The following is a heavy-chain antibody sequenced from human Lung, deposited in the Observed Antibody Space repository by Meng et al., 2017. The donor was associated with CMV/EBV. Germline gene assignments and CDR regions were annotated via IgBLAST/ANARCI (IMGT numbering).Heavy chain of an antibody. CDR1: GYTFTRYP. CDR3: GTLKYTSGFYGPAY. CDR2: ISTNTGNP. J-gene: IGHJ4*02. V-gene: IGHV7-4-1*02. D-gene: IGHD6-19*01. Sequence: VTLVQAGSELKKPGASAKVSCKASGYTFTRYPMNWVRQAPGQGLEWMGWISTNTGNPTYAQGFTGRFVFSVDTSVSTAYLQISSLKAEDTAVYYCGTLKYTSGFYGPAYWGQGALVTASS.